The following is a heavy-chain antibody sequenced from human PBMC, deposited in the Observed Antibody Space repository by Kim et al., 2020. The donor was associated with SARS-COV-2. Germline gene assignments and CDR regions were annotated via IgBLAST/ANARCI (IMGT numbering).Heavy chain of an antibody. V-gene: IGHV3-30*09. CDR3: ARKGYSSSWKTYYGMDV. D-gene: IGHD6-13*01. Sequence: SLKGQFAISRDNSKTTLYLQMSSLRAEDTAVYYCARKGYSSSWKTYYGMDVWGQGTTVTVSS. J-gene: IGHJ6*02.